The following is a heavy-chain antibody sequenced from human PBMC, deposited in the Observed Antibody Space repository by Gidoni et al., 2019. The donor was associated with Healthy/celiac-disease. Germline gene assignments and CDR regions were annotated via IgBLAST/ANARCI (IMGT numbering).Heavy chain of an antibody. D-gene: IGHD3-22*01. Sequence: QVQLVESGGGLVKPGGSLRLSCAASGFTFSDYYMRWIRQAPGKGLEWVSYISSSGNTIYYADSVKGRFTISRDNAKNSLYLQMNSLRAEDTAVYYCARGVYYESSGHYYVTGLAYWGQGTLVTVSS. CDR1: GFTFSDYY. CDR3: ARGVYYESSGHYYVTGLAY. V-gene: IGHV3-11*01. J-gene: IGHJ4*02. CDR2: ISSSGNTI.